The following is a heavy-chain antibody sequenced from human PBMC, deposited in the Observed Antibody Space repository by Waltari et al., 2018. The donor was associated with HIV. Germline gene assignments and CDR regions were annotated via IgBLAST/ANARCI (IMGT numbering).Heavy chain of an antibody. CDR3: ARRKAAALYFDY. Sequence: QLQLQESGPGLVKPSATLSLTCTVSGGPISSSSYYWGWIRQPPGKGLEWIGSIYYSGSTYYNPSLKSRVTISVDTSKNQFSLKLSSVTAADTAVYYCARRKAAALYFDYWGQGTLVTVSS. D-gene: IGHD6-13*01. J-gene: IGHJ4*02. V-gene: IGHV4-39*01. CDR1: GGPISSSSYY. CDR2: IYYSGST.